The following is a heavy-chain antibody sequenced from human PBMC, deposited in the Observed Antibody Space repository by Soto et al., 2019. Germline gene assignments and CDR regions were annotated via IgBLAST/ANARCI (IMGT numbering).Heavy chain of an antibody. Sequence: SETLSLTCAVYGGSFSGYYWSWIRQPPGKGLEWIGEINHSGSTNYNPSLRSRVTISIDTSKNQFSLQLSSVTAADTAVYFCARYTRLDCWGQGTLVTVSS. V-gene: IGHV4-34*01. CDR1: GGSFSGYY. CDR3: ARYTRLDC. J-gene: IGHJ4*02. CDR2: INHSGST.